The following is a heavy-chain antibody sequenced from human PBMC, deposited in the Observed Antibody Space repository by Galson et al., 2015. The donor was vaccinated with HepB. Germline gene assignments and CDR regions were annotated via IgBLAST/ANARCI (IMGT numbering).Heavy chain of an antibody. V-gene: IGHV3-33*07. CDR2: IWFDGSDE. CDR3: ARDAGYNSGSIDY. CDR1: GFDFSKYG. D-gene: IGHD6-19*01. J-gene: IGHJ4*02. Sequence: SLRLSCAASGFDFSKYGMYWVRQTPAKGLEWVAVIWFDGSDEYYADSVKGRFTISRDNSQNTLYLQMNRLRAEDTGIYYCARDAGYNSGSIDYWGQGTLVTVSS.